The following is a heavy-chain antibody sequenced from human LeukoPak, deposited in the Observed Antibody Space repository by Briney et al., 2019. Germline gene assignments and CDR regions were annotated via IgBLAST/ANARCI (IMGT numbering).Heavy chain of an antibody. J-gene: IGHJ4*02. Sequence: GGSLRLSCSFSGLIASSNYMAWVRQAPGKELQWISFIYGGGNTLYADSVMGRFSISRDNSKTTLYLQINSLRAEDTAVYYCATGGRSGMAFDFWGQGTLVTVSS. CDR3: ATGGRSGMAFDF. D-gene: IGHD5-24*01. CDR2: IYGGGNT. V-gene: IGHV3-53*01. CDR1: GLIASSNY.